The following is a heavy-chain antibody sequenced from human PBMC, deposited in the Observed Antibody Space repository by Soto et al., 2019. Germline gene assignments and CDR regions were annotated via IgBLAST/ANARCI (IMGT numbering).Heavy chain of an antibody. CDR1: GISFSDQH. CDR3: ARLMGTSFDL. J-gene: IGHJ4*02. D-gene: IGHD2-8*01. Sequence: SLRLTCAAAGISFSDQHMDWVRQAPGKGLEWVGRARNKAHSYTTAYAASVKGRLTISRDDSKNSLSLQMNRLKTEDTAVYFCARLMGTSFDLWGQGTQVTVSS. CDR2: ARNKAHSYTT. V-gene: IGHV3-72*01.